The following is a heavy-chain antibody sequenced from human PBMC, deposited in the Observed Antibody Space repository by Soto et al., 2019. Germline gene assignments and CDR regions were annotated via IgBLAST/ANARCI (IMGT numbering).Heavy chain of an antibody. J-gene: IGHJ3*02. V-gene: IGHV4-59*01. CDR2: IYYSGSP. CDR3: ARGYCSRTSCYLQLGAFEK. CDR1: GGSISSYY. D-gene: IGHD2-2*01. Sequence: PSETLSLTCTVSGGSISSYYWSWIRQPPGKGMEWIGYIYYSGSPSYNPSLKSRVTISIDTSKNQFSLKLSSVTAADAAVYYCARGYCSRTSCYLQLGAFEKWGQGTMHTV.